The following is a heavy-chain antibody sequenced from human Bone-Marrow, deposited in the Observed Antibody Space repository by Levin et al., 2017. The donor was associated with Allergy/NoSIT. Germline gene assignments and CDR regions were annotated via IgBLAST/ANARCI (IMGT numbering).Heavy chain of an antibody. D-gene: IGHD3-10*01. CDR3: AKVYYGSGSRGY. CDR1: GFTFSSYG. J-gene: IGHJ4*02. V-gene: IGHV3-30*18. Sequence: GGSLRLSCAASGFTFSSYGMHWVRQAPGKGLEWVAVISYDGSNKYYADSVKGRFTISRDNSKNTLYLQMNSLRAEDTAVYYCAKVYYGSGSRGYWGQGTLVTVSS. CDR2: ISYDGSNK.